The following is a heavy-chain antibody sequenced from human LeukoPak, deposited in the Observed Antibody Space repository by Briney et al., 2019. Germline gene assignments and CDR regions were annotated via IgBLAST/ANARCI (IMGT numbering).Heavy chain of an antibody. V-gene: IGHV1-46*01. D-gene: IGHD5-12*01. Sequence: VSXXXXGYXXTXXYLHRVRQAPGXGLEWMGTINLSGDRTSYAQKIQGRVTMTRDTSTSTVYMELSSLTSEDTAVYYCARDIGSGYYNFDYWGQGTLVTVSS. CDR1: GYXXTXXY. CDR3: ARDIGSGYYNFDY. CDR2: INLSGDRT. J-gene: IGHJ4*02.